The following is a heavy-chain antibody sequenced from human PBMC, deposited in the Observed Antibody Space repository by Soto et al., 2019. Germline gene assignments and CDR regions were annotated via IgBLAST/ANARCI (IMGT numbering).Heavy chain of an antibody. CDR2: INAGNGNT. J-gene: IGHJ6*03. Sequence: GASVKVSCKASGYTFTSYAMHWVRQAPGQRLEWMGWINAGNGNTKYSQKFQGRVTITRDTSASTAYMELSSLRSEDTAVYYCATRSTSPRGNNYYYYYMDVWGKGTTVTVSS. D-gene: IGHD2-2*01. CDR1: GYTFTSYA. V-gene: IGHV1-3*01. CDR3: ATRSTSPRGNNYYYYYMDV.